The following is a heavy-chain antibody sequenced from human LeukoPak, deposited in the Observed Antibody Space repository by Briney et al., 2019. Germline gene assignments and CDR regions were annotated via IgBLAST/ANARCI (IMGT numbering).Heavy chain of an antibody. CDR2: INTDGSST. CDR3: ARVLSGSWDWFDP. CDR1: KFTFSSYW. D-gene: IGHD5-12*01. J-gene: IGHJ5*02. V-gene: IGHV3-74*01. Sequence: GGSLRLSCAASKFTFSSYWMHWVRQAPGKGLVWVSRINTDGSSTNYADSVKGRFTISRDNAKNTLYLQMNSLRAEDTAVYYCARVLSGSWDWFDPWGQGTLVTVSS.